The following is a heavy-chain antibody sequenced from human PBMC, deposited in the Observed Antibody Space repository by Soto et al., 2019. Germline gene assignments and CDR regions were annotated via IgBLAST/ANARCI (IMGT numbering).Heavy chain of an antibody. CDR3: ARTGAYDYSGLVFHV. D-gene: IGHD3-22*01. CDR2: IFSSGST. J-gene: IGHJ3*01. V-gene: IGHV4-31*03. CDR1: GGSINSGGYH. Sequence: QVQLQESGPRLVKPSQTLSLTCTVSGGSINSGGYHWNWIRQHPGKGLEWIGYIFSSGSTYYTPSLSGRATISADTSKQLFTLNLHSVTAADPAMYYWARTGAYDYSGLVFHVWGQGTMFTVSS.